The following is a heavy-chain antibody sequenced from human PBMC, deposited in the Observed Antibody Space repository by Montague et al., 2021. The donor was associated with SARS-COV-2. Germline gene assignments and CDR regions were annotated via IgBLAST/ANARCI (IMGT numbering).Heavy chain of an antibody. Sequence: SETLSLTCAVYGGSFSGYYWSWIRQPPGKGLEWIGSIYYSGSTYYNPSLKSRVTISVDTSKNQFSLKLSSVTAADTAVYYCARHVDSYGPYYFDYWGQGTLVTVSS. V-gene: IGHV4-34*01. CDR3: ARHVDSYGPYYFDY. CDR1: GGSFSGYY. CDR2: IYYSGST. D-gene: IGHD5-18*01. J-gene: IGHJ4*02.